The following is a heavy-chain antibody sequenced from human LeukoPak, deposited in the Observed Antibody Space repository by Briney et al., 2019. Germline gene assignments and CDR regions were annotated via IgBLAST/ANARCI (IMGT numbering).Heavy chain of an antibody. D-gene: IGHD2-2*03. CDR1: GGSISSST. CDR2: ISSSSSYI. V-gene: IGHV3-21*01. J-gene: IGHJ4*02. Sequence: ETLSLTCTVSGGSISSSTDYWGWIRQPPGKGLEWVSSISSSSSYIYYADSVKGRFTISRDNAKNSLYLQMNSLRAEDTAVYYCARDLDRGYFDYWGQGTLVTVSS. CDR3: ARDLDRGYFDY.